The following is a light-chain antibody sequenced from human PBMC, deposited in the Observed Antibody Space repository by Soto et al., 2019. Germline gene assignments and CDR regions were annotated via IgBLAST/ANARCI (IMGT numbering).Light chain of an antibody. J-gene: IGKJ1*01. CDR1: QSVTNNY. CDR2: DAS. Sequence: EIVLTQSPGTLSLSPGERATLSCRASQSVTNNYVAWYQQKPGQAPRLLIHDASSRATGIPDRFSGSGSGTDFTLTISRLEPGDVAVYFCQQCATSPLTFGQGTRVDIK. V-gene: IGKV3-20*01. CDR3: QQCATSPLT.